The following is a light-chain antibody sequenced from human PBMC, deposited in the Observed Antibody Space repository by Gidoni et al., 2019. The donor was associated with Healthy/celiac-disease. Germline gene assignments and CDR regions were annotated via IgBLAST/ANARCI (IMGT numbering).Light chain of an antibody. CDR3: QQLNSYA. Sequence: IQLPQSPSFLSASVGNRVTITCRASQDISSYLAWYQQKPGKAPELLIYAASILQSGVPSRFSGRGSGTEFTLTISSLQPADFATYYCQQLNSYAFGQGTKVDSK. CDR2: AAS. V-gene: IGKV1-9*01. CDR1: QDISSY. J-gene: IGKJ2*01.